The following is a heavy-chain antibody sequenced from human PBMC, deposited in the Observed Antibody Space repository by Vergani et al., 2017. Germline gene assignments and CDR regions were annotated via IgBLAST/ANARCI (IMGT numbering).Heavy chain of an antibody. CDR1: GGTFSSYA. D-gene: IGHD2-15*01. Sequence: QVQLVQSGSELKKPGASVKVSCKASGGTFSSYAISWVRQAPGEGLEWMGRIIPIFGTANYAQKFQGRVTITADESTSTAYMELSSLRSEDTAVYYCASQIVVVVAAKWGMDVWGQGTTVTVSS. CDR2: IIPIFGTA. J-gene: IGHJ6*02. CDR3: ASQIVVVVAAKWGMDV. V-gene: IGHV1-69*18.